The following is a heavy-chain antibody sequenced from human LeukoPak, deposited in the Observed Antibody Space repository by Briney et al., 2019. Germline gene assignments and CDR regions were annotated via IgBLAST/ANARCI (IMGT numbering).Heavy chain of an antibody. CDR2: MNPNSGNT. J-gene: IGHJ4*02. Sequence: GASVKFSCKASGYTFTSYDINWVRQATGQGLEWMGWMNPNSGNTGYAQKFQGRVTMTRNTSISTAYMELSSLRSEDTAVYYCARAGGYYYGSGSYYKPSYYFDYWGQGTLVTVSS. D-gene: IGHD3-10*01. CDR1: GYTFTSYD. V-gene: IGHV1-8*01. CDR3: ARAGGYYYGSGSYYKPSYYFDY.